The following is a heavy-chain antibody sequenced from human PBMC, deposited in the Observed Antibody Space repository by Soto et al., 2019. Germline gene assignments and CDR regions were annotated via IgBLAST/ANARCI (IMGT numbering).Heavy chain of an antibody. CDR3: ARERAFGESSPGYYYYGMDV. D-gene: IGHD3-10*01. CDR1: GGSISSSNW. V-gene: IGHV4-4*02. Sequence: QVQLQESGPGLVKPSGTLSLTCAVSGGSISSSNWWSWVRQTPGKGLEWMGEIYHSGSTNYNPSLKSRVPISVDKSKTQFPLKLSSVSAADTAVYYCARERAFGESSPGYYYYGMDVWGQGTTVTVSS. J-gene: IGHJ6*02. CDR2: IYHSGST.